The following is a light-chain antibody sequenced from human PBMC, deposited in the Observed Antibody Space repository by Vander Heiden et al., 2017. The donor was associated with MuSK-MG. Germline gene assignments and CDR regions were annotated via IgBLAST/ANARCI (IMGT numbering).Light chain of an antibody. V-gene: IGKV3-15*01. CDR3: QQYYDWPIT. Sequence: EIVMTQSPATQSVSPGERATLSCRASQSVSRNLAWYQQKPWQGPRLLIYGASTRATGIPARFSGSVSGTEFTLTISSLQSEDFAVYYCQQYYDWPITFGQGTRLEIK. CDR1: QSVSRN. J-gene: IGKJ5*01. CDR2: GAS.